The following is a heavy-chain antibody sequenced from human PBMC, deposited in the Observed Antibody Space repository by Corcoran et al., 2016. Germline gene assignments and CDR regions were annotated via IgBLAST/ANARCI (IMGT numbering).Heavy chain of an antibody. D-gene: IGHD6-13*01. CDR1: GYSFTSYW. V-gene: IGHV5-51*01. CDR2: IYPGDSDT. Sequence: EVQLVQSGAEVKKPGESLKISCKGSGYSFTSYWIGWVRQMPGKGLEWMGIIYPGDSDTRYSPSFQGQGTISADKSISTAYLQWRRLKASDNAMYYCGGRDRGVAAQPIDPWGHGTLVTVAS. J-gene: IGHJ5*02. CDR3: GGRDRGVAAQPIDP.